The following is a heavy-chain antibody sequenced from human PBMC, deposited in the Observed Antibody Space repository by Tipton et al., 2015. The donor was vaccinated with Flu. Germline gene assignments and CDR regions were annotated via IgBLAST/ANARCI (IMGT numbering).Heavy chain of an antibody. Sequence: QVQLVQSGAEVKKPGASVKVSCKVAGYTLTTFSMHWVRQAPGEGPEWMASFDPKNGQTLYAQRFQGRVTVTEDTSTNTAYMELRGLRSDDTAVYYCARPGGPAAINPFSYFDFWGQGTLVTVSS. CDR2: FDPKNGQT. V-gene: IGHV1-24*01. D-gene: IGHD2-2*01. J-gene: IGHJ4*02. CDR3: ARPGGPAAINPFSYFDF. CDR1: GYTLTTFS.